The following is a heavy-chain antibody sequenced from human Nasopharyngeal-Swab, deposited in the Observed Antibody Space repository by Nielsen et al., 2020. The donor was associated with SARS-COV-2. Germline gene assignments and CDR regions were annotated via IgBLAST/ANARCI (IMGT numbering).Heavy chain of an antibody. D-gene: IGHD5-12*01. CDR3: AKGGYSGYDPLGMDV. J-gene: IGHJ6*02. V-gene: IGHV3-30*18. Sequence: WLRQPPGKGLEWVAAISYDGSNKYYADSVKGRFTISRDNSKNTQYLQMNSLRAEDTAVYYCAKGGYSGYDPLGMDVWGQGTTVTVSS. CDR2: ISYDGSNK.